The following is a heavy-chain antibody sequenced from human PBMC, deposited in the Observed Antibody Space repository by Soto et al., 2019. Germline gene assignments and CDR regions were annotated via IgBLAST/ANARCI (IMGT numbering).Heavy chain of an antibody. J-gene: IGHJ5*02. CDR2: VYHSGST. CDR1: GDSISSTHW. V-gene: IGHV4-4*02. CDR3: ATLPPRTALKVLPIPT. D-gene: IGHD2-2*02. Sequence: QVYLHQSGPGLVKPSGTLSLTCAVSGDSISSTHWWTWVRQTPGKGLEWIGEVYHSGSTSYNPSLKSRVTISVDKSNNQFSLKLISVTAAATAVYFCATLPPRTALKVLPIPTWGQGTLVSVSS.